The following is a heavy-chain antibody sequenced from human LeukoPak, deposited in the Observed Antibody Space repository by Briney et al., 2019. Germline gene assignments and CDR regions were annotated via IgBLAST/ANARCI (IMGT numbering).Heavy chain of an antibody. CDR3: ARGFADRGRDSSVGFDY. D-gene: IGHD3-16*01. J-gene: IGHJ4*02. Sequence: GGSLRLSCGASGFTFSDYWMHWVRQVPGKGLVWVSRLKSDGTNTDYADSVKGRFTISRDNAKNTLYLQMDSLRDEDTAVYYCARGFADRGRDSSVGFDYWGQGSLVTVSS. V-gene: IGHV3-74*01. CDR1: GFTFSDYW. CDR2: LKSDGTNT.